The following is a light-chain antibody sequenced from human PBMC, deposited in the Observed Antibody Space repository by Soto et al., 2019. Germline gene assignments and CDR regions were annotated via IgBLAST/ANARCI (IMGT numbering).Light chain of an antibody. V-gene: IGKV2D-29*01. CDR2: EVS. CDR3: MQSVQLPLS. J-gene: IGKJ4*01. CDR1: QSLLQIDGRTY. Sequence: EIVMTQSPLSLSVTPGQPASISCKSSQSLLQIDGRTYLYWYLQKPGQPPQLLISEVSKRFSGVPDRFSGSGSETDFTLKISRVEAEDVGVYYCMQSVQLPLSFGGGTKVDIK.